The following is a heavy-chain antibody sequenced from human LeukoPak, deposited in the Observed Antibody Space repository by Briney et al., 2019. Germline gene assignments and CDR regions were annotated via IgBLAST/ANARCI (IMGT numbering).Heavy chain of an antibody. Sequence: PSETLSLTCAVYGGSFSGYYWSWIRQPPGKWLEWIGEINHSGGTNYNPSLKSRVTISVDTSKNRFSLKLSSVTAADTAVYYCARARHGDYYYYYMDVWGKGTTVTVSS. CDR2: INHSGGT. CDR3: ARARHGDYYYYYMDV. D-gene: IGHD4-17*01. J-gene: IGHJ6*03. CDR1: GGSFSGYY. V-gene: IGHV4-34*01.